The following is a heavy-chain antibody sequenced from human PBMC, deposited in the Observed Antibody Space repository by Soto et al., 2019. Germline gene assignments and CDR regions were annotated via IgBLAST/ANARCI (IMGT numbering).Heavy chain of an antibody. CDR3: ARDDDYGDTSFDY. Sequence: ASVKVSCKASGYTFTGYYMHWVRQAPGQGLEWMGWINPNSGGTNYAQKFQGWVTMTRDTSISTAYMELSRLRSDDTAVYYCARDDDYGDTSFDYWGQGTLVTVSS. CDR1: GYTFTGYY. J-gene: IGHJ4*02. CDR2: INPNSGGT. D-gene: IGHD4-17*01. V-gene: IGHV1-2*04.